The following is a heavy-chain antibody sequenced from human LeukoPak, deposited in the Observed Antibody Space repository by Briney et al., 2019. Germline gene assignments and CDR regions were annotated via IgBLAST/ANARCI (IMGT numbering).Heavy chain of an antibody. CDR1: GGSIESYY. J-gene: IGHJ4*02. CDR3: ARNAAIRRSYFDY. CDR2: IAASGTT. Sequence: PSETLSLTCSVSGGSIESYYWSWIRQPPGKGLEFIGYIAASGTTKHNPSLKSRVTLSMDTSKNQFSLNLSSVTAADTAVYYCARNAAIRRSYFDYWGQGILVTVSS. D-gene: IGHD6-13*01. V-gene: IGHV4-4*08.